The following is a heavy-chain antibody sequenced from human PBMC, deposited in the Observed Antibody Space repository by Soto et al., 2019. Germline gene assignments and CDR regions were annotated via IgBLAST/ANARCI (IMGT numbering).Heavy chain of an antibody. Sequence: GGSLRLSCAASGFIFSNYAMSWVRQAPGKGLEWVSFISGSGSSTYYADSVKGRFTISRGNSKNTLYLQMNSLRAEDAAVYYFVREASSSGIHLDRWGRGTLVTVAS. V-gene: IGHV3-23*01. J-gene: IGHJ5*02. CDR2: ISGSGSST. CDR1: GFIFSNYA. CDR3: VREASSSGIHLDR. D-gene: IGHD6-6*01.